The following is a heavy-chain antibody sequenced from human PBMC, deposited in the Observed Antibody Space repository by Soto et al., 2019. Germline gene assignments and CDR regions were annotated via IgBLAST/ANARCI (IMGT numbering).Heavy chain of an antibody. D-gene: IGHD3-10*01. V-gene: IGHV1-8*01. CDR2: MNPNSGNT. J-gene: IGHJ6*02. CDR1: RYTFTSYD. CDR3: ARGGAHRYGMDV. Sequence: ASVKVSCKASRYTFTSYDINWVRQATGQVLEWMGWMNPNSGNTGYAQKFQGRVTMTRNTSISTAYMELSSLRSEDTAVYYCARGGAHRYGMDVWGQGTTVTVSS.